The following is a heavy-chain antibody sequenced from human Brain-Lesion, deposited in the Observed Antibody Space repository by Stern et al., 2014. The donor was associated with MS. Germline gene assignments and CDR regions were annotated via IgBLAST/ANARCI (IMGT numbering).Heavy chain of an antibody. D-gene: IGHD1-1*01. CDR3: AGAIGKYELLESFDM. Sequence: VQLVQSGPGLVKPSQTLSLACAVSGAPVCGGDWYWSWIRQPPGKGLEVLGHIYYSGTTYYKPSLKSRLIISLDTSKNQFSLNLTSVTAADTAVYYCAGAIGKYELLESFDMWGQGTMVTVSS. CDR1: GAPVCGGDWY. CDR2: IYYSGTT. J-gene: IGHJ3*02. V-gene: IGHV4-30-4*01.